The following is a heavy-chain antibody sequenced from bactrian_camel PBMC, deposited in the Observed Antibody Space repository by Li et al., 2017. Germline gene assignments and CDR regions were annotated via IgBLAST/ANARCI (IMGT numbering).Heavy chain of an antibody. V-gene: IGHV3S42*01. Sequence: DVQLVESGGGLVQPGGSLRLSCAASGFTFSNYAMNWVHQLPEKGLEWVAGINSGGGATLYSPSVEGRFTISRDNVKNTLYLQLDSLNTEDTAMYYCAKDSKMYGGSWLSPDIDHWGQGTQVTVS. CDR3: AKDSKMYGGSWLSPDIDH. CDR2: INSGGGAT. D-gene: IGHD6*01. CDR1: GFTFSNYA. J-gene: IGHJ4*01.